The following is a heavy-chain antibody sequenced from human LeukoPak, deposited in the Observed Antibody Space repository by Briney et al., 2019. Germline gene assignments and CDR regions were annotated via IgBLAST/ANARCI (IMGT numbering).Heavy chain of an antibody. CDR2: ISSSGSKI. D-gene: IGHD4-17*01. Sequence: GGSLRLSCAASGFTFRTYVMNWVRQAPGKGLEWVSYISSSGSKIYYADSVKGRFTISRDNAKNLLYLQVNSLRAEDTAVYYCARDGSTVTTNYYYAMDVWGQGTTVTVSS. CDR3: ARDGSTVTTNYYYAMDV. V-gene: IGHV3-48*03. CDR1: GFTFRTYV. J-gene: IGHJ6*02.